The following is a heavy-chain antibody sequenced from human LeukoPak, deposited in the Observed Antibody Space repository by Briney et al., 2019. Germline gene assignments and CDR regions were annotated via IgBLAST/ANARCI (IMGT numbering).Heavy chain of an antibody. CDR3: ARDLITIFGVVTDY. D-gene: IGHD3-3*01. CDR2: IYYSGST. CDR1: GGSISSYY. V-gene: IGHV4-59*12. Sequence: PSETLSLTCTVSGGSISSYYWSWIRQPPGKGLEWIGYIYYSGSTNYNPSLKSRVTMSVDTSKNQFSLKLSSVTAVDTAVYYCARDLITIFGVVTDYWGQGTLVTVSS. J-gene: IGHJ4*02.